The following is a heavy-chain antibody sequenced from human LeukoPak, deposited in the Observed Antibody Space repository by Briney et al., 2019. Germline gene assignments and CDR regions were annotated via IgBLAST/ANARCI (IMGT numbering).Heavy chain of an antibody. D-gene: IGHD2-15*01. V-gene: IGHV4-39*07. CDR1: GGSISSSIYY. Sequence: PSETLSLTCIVSGGSISSSIYYWAWVRQPPGKGLEWIGTVFYNGATQYSPSLRSRVTISIDTSKNQFSLKLSSVTAADTAVYYCARDGLPTHCSGGSCFFDYWGQGTLVTVSS. J-gene: IGHJ4*02. CDR3: ARDGLPTHCSGGSCFFDY. CDR2: VFYNGAT.